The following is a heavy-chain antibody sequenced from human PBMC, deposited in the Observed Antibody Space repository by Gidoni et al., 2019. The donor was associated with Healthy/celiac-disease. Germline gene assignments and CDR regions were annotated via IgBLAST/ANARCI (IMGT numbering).Heavy chain of an antibody. J-gene: IGHJ3*01. D-gene: IGHD1-26*01. CDR3: SAARFRGGWWELLVSQFDL. V-gene: IGHV1-58*01. Sequence: QRQLVQSGPEVKKRATSGDVYCRASGYTCTSRAVPWVRQARGQRLEWVGGIVVGGGNTNYAQKSQERVTFTRDMSTSTAYMVLSSLGSEDTAVYYCSAARFRGGWWELLVSQFDLWGQGTMVTVSS. CDR1: GYTCTSRA. CDR2: IVVGGGNT.